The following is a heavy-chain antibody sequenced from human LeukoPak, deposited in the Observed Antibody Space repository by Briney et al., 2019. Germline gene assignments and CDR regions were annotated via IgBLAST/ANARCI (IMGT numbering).Heavy chain of an antibody. V-gene: IGHV1-3*01. D-gene: IGHD3-10*01. CDR3: ARAGTKRIDY. J-gene: IGHJ4*02. CDR1: GYTFTSYA. CDR2: INAGNGNT. Sequence: GASVKVSCKASGYTFTSYAMHWVRQAPGQRLEWMGWINAGNGNTKYSQKFQGRVTITRDTSAGTAYMELSSLRSGDTAVYYCARAGTKRIDYWGQGTLVTVPS.